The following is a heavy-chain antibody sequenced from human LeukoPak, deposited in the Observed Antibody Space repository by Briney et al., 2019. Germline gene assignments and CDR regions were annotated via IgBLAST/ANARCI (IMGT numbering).Heavy chain of an antibody. CDR2: ISAYNGNT. V-gene: IGHV1-18*01. J-gene: IGHJ4*02. Sequence: ASVKVSCKASGYTFTNYAMHWVRQAPGQRLEWMGWISAYNGNTNYAQKLQGRVTMATDTSTSTAYMELRSLRPDDTAVYYCARTYEGRVPAAKELDYWGQGTLVTVSS. D-gene: IGHD2-2*01. CDR1: GYTFTNYA. CDR3: ARTYEGRVPAAKELDY.